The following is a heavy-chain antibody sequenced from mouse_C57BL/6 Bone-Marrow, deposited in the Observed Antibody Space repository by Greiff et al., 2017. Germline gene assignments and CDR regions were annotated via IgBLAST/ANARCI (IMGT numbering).Heavy chain of an antibody. CDR1: GYTFTNYW. CDR2: MHPNGGSP. V-gene: IGHV1-64*01. Sequence: VQLKQPGAELVKPGASVKLSCKASGYTFTNYWMHWVKQRPGQGLEWIGMMHPNGGSPDYNEKVKSAATLSVDKYSRTAYMELSSLTSEDSAVSDCARAYDYDDYTMDYWGQGTSVTVSS. D-gene: IGHD2-4*01. J-gene: IGHJ4*01. CDR3: ARAYDYDDYTMDY.